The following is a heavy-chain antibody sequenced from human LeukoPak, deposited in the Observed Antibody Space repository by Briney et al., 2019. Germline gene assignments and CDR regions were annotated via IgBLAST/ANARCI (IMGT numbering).Heavy chain of an antibody. D-gene: IGHD5-18*01. CDR3: ALTYSYGFYFDY. CDR1: EYTFTSYA. CDR2: INAGNGNT. J-gene: IGHJ4*02. V-gene: IGHV1-3*01. Sequence: ASVKVSCKASEYTFTSYAMHWVRQAPGQRLEWMGWINAGNGNTKYSQKFQGRVTITRDTSASTAYMELSSLRSEDTAVYYCALTYSYGFYFDYWGQGTLVTVSS.